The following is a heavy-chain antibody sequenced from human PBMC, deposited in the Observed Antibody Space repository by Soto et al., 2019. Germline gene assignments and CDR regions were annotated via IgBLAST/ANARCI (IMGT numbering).Heavy chain of an antibody. D-gene: IGHD6-19*01. Sequence: EVQLLESGGGLVQPGGSLRLSCATSGFTFSSYAMTWVRQAPGKGLEWVALILGGSGKTYYEDSVKGRFTISSDNSKHTLSLQMNSLRAAHSAVNYCLRGGSIGVSGDAYWGQGTLVTVSS. J-gene: IGHJ4*02. CDR2: ILGGSGKT. CDR3: LRGGSIGVSGDAY. CDR1: GFTFSSYA. V-gene: IGHV3-23*01.